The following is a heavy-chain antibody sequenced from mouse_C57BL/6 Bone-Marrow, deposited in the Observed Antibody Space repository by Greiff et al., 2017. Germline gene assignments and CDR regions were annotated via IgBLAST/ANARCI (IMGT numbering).Heavy chain of an antibody. CDR2: IDPSDSYT. V-gene: IGHV1-50*01. Sequence: QVQLQQPGAELVKPGASVKLSCKASGYTFTSYWMQWVKQRPGQGLEWIGEIDPSDSYTNYNQKFKGKATLTVDTSSSTAYMQRSSLTSEDSAVYYCAREGGYYGFDYWGQGTTLTVSS. CDR1: GYTFTSYW. D-gene: IGHD1-1*01. J-gene: IGHJ2*01. CDR3: AREGGYYGFDY.